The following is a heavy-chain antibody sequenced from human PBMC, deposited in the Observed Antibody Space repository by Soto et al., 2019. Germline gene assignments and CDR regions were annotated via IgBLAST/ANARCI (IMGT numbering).Heavy chain of an antibody. CDR3: ARLDPRRYFDH. CDR2: IYHSGTT. Sequence: SETLSLTCAVSGDSISSGYYWAWIRQPPGKGLEWIGSIYHSGTTYYNPSLKSRLTMSVDTSKNQFSLRLTSATAADTAVYYCARLDPRRYFDHWGQGSLVTVSS. CDR1: GDSISSGYY. V-gene: IGHV4-38-2*01. J-gene: IGHJ4*02.